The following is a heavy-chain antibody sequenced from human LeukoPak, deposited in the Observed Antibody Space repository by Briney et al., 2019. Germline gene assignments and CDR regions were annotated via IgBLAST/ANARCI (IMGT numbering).Heavy chain of an antibody. V-gene: IGHV3-74*01. CDR1: GFTVSNNW. J-gene: IGHJ5*02. CDR3: VRDGSSWSNWFDP. Sequence: GGSLRLSCAASGFTVSNNWMHWVRQAPGKGLVWASRINSDGTSTSYAESVRGRFTISRDNAKNTLYLQMNSLRAEDTAVYYCVRDGSSWSNWFDPWGQGTLVTVSS. D-gene: IGHD6-13*01. CDR2: INSDGTST.